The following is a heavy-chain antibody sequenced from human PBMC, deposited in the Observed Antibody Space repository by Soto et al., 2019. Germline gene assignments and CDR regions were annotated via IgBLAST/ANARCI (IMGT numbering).Heavy chain of an antibody. Sequence: QVQLVQSGAEVKKPGSSVKVSCKASGGTFSSYAISWVRQAPGQGLEWMGGIIPIFGTANYAQTFQGRVTITADESTSTAYMELSSLRSEYTAVYYCARGAYSSSAGTLDYWGQGTLVTVSS. V-gene: IGHV1-69*01. CDR2: IIPIFGTA. CDR1: GGTFSSYA. J-gene: IGHJ4*02. CDR3: ARGAYSSSAGTLDY. D-gene: IGHD6-13*01.